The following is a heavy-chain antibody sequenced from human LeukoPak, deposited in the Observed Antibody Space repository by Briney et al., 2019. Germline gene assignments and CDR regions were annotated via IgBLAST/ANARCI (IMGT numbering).Heavy chain of an antibody. CDR2: ISTYNGNS. CDR1: GYNFINYG. J-gene: IGHJ4*02. D-gene: IGHD1-14*01. V-gene: IGHV1-18*01. Sequence: GASAKVSCKASGYNFINYGISWVRQAPGPGLDWMGWISTYNGNSIYAQKFQGRVTMTTDTSTSTGYMDLRSLTSDDTAVYYCARVARTAVGIRYYFDEWGQGTLVSVPS. CDR3: ARVARTAVGIRYYFDE.